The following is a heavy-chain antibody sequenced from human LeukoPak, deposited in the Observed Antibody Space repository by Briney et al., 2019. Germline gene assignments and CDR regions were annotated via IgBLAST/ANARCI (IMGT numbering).Heavy chain of an antibody. Sequence: SQTLSLTCAVSGDSISSGGYSWSWIRQPPGKGLEWIGYMYLSGSTYYNPSLKSRVTISVDRSKNQFSLKLSSVTAADTAVDYCARGGGSYLAFDYWGQGTLVTVSS. CDR2: MYLSGST. V-gene: IGHV4-30-2*01. J-gene: IGHJ4*02. D-gene: IGHD1-26*01. CDR3: ARGGGSYLAFDY. CDR1: GDSISSGGYS.